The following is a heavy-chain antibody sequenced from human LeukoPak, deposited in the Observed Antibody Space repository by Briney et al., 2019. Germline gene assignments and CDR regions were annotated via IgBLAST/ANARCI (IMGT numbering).Heavy chain of an antibody. Sequence: SETLSLTCTVSGGSTSSGSYYWSWIRQPAGKGLEWIGRIYTSGSTNYNPSLKSRVTISVDTSKNQFSLKLSSVTAADTAVYYCARNSNQFDYWGQGTLVTVSS. CDR1: GGSTSSGSYY. J-gene: IGHJ4*02. CDR2: IYTSGST. D-gene: IGHD1-14*01. V-gene: IGHV4-61*02. CDR3: ARNSNQFDY.